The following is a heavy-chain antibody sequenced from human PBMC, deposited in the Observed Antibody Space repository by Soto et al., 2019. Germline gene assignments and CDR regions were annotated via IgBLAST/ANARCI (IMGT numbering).Heavy chain of an antibody. V-gene: IGHV1-69*13. CDR3: TRDGTLYDSSAYYYLY. J-gene: IGHJ4*02. D-gene: IGHD3-22*01. Sequence: SVKVSCKASGGTFSRYGISWVRQAPGQGLEWMGGIIPMFAKANYAQKFQDRVTITADESTGTAYMELRSLRFEDTAVYYCTRDGTLYDSSAYYYLYWGQGTLVTVSS. CDR1: GGTFSRYG. CDR2: IIPMFAKA.